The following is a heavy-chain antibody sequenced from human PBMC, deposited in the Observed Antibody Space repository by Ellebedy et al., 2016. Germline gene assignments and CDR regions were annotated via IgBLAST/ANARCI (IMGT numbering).Heavy chain of an antibody. Sequence: GESLKISXAVSGLTFKDAWMSWVRQAPGKGLEWLGRIRSGGTTDYPAPVRGRFTLSRDDSKNTLYLEMNSLKTEDTAVYYCTWHSSFYYRSDCWGQGTLVTVSS. D-gene: IGHD3-22*01. CDR1: GLTFKDAW. CDR3: TWHSSFYYRSDC. V-gene: IGHV3-15*01. J-gene: IGHJ4*02. CDR2: IRSGGTT.